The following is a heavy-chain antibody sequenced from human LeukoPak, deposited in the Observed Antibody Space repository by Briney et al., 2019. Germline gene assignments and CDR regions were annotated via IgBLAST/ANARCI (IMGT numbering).Heavy chain of an antibody. V-gene: IGHV1-18*01. CDR2: IATYNGNT. CDR1: GYTFTSYP. J-gene: IGHJ4*02. D-gene: IGHD4-17*01. Sequence: ASVKVSCKASGYTFTSYPISWVRQAPGQGLEWMGWIATYNGNTKYAQKLQGRVTMTTDTSTSTVYMDLRGLRSDDTAVYYCARGYDYGDYVGDFDYWGQGTLVTVSS. CDR3: ARGYDYGDYVGDFDY.